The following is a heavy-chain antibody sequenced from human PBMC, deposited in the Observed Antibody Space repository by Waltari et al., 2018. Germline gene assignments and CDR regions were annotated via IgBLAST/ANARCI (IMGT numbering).Heavy chain of an antibody. CDR3: VRGSNDWIGLDY. Sequence: EVQLVESGGGLVQPGGSLRLSCAPSGFTFRNYWMHWVRQAPGKGLLCVSRINPDGRETSYADSVKGRFTISRDNAKNTLYRQMNSLRGEDTAVYYCVRGSNDWIGLDYWGQGALVTVSS. D-gene: IGHD3-9*01. V-gene: IGHV3-74*01. CDR2: INPDGRET. J-gene: IGHJ4*02. CDR1: GFTFRNYW.